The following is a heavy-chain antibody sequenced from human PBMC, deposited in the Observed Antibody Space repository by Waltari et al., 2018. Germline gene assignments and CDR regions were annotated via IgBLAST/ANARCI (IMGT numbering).Heavy chain of an antibody. CDR1: GSTFDYYA. V-gene: IGHV3-9*01. J-gene: IGHJ4*02. Sequence: EVQLVESGGGSVQPGRSLRLSCAAPGSTFDYYATHWVRQAPGKGLEWVSGISRNSGSMGYADSVTGRFTISRDSAKNSLDLQMNSLRAEDTALYYCARVGYGRQDSSGSFDYWGQGTLVTVSS. CDR2: ISRNSGSM. D-gene: IGHD3-22*01. CDR3: ARVGYGRQDSSGSFDY.